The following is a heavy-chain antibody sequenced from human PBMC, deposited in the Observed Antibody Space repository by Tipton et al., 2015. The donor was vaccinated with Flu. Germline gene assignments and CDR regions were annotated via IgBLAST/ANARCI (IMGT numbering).Heavy chain of an antibody. CDR1: GGTFSSYA. D-gene: IGHD2-2*01. Sequence: QSGPEVKKPGSSVKVSCKASGGTFSSYALNWVRQAPGQGLEWMGGISPMFGTANYAQKFQGRVTINADESTSTAYVGLSSLRSEDTAVYYCARGGGPYCSSTSCYETDYWGQGTLVTVSS. CDR2: ISPMFGTA. CDR3: ARGGGPYCSSTSCYETDY. J-gene: IGHJ4*02. V-gene: IGHV1-69*01.